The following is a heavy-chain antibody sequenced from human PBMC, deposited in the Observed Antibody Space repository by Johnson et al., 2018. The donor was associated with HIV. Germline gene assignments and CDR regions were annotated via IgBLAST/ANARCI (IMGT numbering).Heavy chain of an antibody. CDR3: ARGENYYDSSGYWDDAFDI. CDR2: ISYDGSNK. J-gene: IGHJ3*02. CDR1: GFTFSSYA. Sequence: VQLVESGGGVVQPGRSLKLSCSASGFTFSSYALHWVRQAPGKGLEWVAVISYDGSNKYYADSVKGRFTISRDNSKNTLYLQMNSLRAEDPAVYYCARGENYYDSSGYWDDAFDIWGQGTMVTVSS. V-gene: IGHV3-30-3*01. D-gene: IGHD3-22*01.